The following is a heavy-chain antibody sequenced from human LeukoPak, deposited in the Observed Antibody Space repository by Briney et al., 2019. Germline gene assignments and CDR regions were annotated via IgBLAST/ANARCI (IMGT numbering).Heavy chain of an antibody. J-gene: IGHJ4*02. D-gene: IGHD5-12*01. Sequence: QPGGSLRLSCAASGSTFSSYGMHWVRQAPGKGLEWVTFIRYDGSNKYYADSVKGRFTISRDNAKNSLYLQMNSLRAEDTAVYYCARDRVYSGYKFDYWGQGTLVTVSS. V-gene: IGHV3-30*02. CDR1: GSTFSSYG. CDR2: IRYDGSNK. CDR3: ARDRVYSGYKFDY.